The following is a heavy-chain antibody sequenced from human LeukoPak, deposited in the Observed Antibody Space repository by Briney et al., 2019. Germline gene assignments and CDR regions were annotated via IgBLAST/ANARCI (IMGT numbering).Heavy chain of an antibody. Sequence: SETLSLTCAVYGGSFSGYYWSWIRQPPGKGLEWIGEINHSGSTNYNPSLKSRVTISVDTSKNQFSLKLSSVTAADTAVYYCARRGPHYYGSGSYRYWGQGTLVTVSS. CDR3: ARRGPHYYGSGSYRY. CDR2: INHSGST. V-gene: IGHV4-34*01. J-gene: IGHJ4*02. D-gene: IGHD3-10*01. CDR1: GGSFSGYY.